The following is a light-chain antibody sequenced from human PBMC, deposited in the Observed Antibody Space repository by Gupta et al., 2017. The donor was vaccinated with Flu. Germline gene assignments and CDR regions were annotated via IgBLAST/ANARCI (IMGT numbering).Light chain of an antibody. CDR2: HAS. J-gene: IGKJ2*01. CDR3: QQSDSTPRT. V-gene: IGKV1-39*01. CDR1: AIISKF. Sequence: DIEMTQSPSSLSASVGDRVTITCRARAIISKFLNWYQQKPGKAPKLLIYHASPWQSGRKSKYRGSGSGSGTDITLTISSLEPEDHATYSCQQSDSTPRTFGQGTRLEIK.